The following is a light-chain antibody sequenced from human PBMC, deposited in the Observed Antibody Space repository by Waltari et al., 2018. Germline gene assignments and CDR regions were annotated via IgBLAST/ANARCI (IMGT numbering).Light chain of an antibody. Sequence: AIQLTQSPSSLSASVGHRITITCRASQDIASALAWYVQKPGKAPQLRSYDADTLESGGPSRFSGSGSGTDFTLSISGLQPEDFATYYCQQFINYPLTFGPGTTVDIK. J-gene: IGKJ3*01. CDR3: QQFINYPLT. CDR1: QDIASA. V-gene: IGKV1D-13*01. CDR2: DAD.